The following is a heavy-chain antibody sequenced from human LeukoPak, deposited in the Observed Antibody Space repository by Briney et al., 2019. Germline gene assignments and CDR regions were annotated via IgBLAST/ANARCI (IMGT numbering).Heavy chain of an antibody. J-gene: IGHJ4*02. CDR3: ARVSDYYDSSGYYMIFDY. CDR2: IIPILGIA. CDR1: GGTFSSYA. Sequence: SVKVSCKASGGTFSSYAISWVRQAPGQGLEWMGRIIPILGIANYAQKFQGRVTITADKSTSTAYMELSSLRSEDTAVYYCARVSDYYDSSGYYMIFDYWGQGTLVTVSS. D-gene: IGHD3-22*01. V-gene: IGHV1-69*04.